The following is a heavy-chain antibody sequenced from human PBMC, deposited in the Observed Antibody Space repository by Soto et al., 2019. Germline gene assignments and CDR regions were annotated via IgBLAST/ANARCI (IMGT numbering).Heavy chain of an antibody. CDR1: GFTFSSYW. CDR3: ARDGPRGIVVVTAIFDS. J-gene: IGHJ4*02. CDR2: INSDGSST. V-gene: IGHV3-74*01. D-gene: IGHD2-21*02. Sequence: EVQLVESGGGLVQPGGSLRLSCAASGFTFSSYWMHWVRQAPGKGLVWVSRINSDGSSTSYADSVKGRFTISRDNAKNTLYLQMNSRRAEDTAVYYCARDGPRGIVVVTAIFDSWGQGTLVTVSS.